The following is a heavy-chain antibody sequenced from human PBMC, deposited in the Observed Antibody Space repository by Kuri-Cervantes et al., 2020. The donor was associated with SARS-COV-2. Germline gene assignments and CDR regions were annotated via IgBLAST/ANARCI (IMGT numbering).Heavy chain of an antibody. CDR2: IWYDGSNK. Sequence: GESLKISCVASGFTFSSYGMHWVRQAPGKGLEWVAVIWYDGSNKYYADSVKGRFTISRDNSKNTLYLQMNSLRAEDTAVYYCAKDLGFGKLLSGVVNDYWGQGTLVPSPQ. D-gene: IGHD3-10*01. CDR3: AKDLGFGKLLSGVVNDY. V-gene: IGHV3-33*06. CDR1: GFTFSSYG. J-gene: IGHJ4*02.